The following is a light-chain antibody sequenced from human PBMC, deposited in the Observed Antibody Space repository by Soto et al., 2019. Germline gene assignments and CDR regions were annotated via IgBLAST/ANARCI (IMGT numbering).Light chain of an antibody. CDR1: QSLLHSTGNNH. Sequence: DIVMTQSPLSLPVTPGEPASISCRSSQSLLHSTGNNHLDWYLQKPGQPPQLRIYWGSNRASGVPDRFSGSGSGTDFTLKISRVEADDVVVYYCMQGRQLPATFGQGTRLDIK. CDR2: WGS. J-gene: IGKJ5*01. CDR3: MQGRQLPAT. V-gene: IGKV2-28*01.